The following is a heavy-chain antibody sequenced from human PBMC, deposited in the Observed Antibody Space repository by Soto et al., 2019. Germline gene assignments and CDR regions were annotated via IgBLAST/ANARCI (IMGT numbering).Heavy chain of an antibody. J-gene: IGHJ4*02. Sequence: PGGYLRLSCAASGFTFSNHAMTWVRQAPGKVLEWVSSIIGSGGTTYYADSVKGRFTISRDNSKNTLYLQMNSLRVEDTAVYYCAKSFMGFSYGQIQYWGQGTLVTVSS. CDR2: IIGSGGTT. D-gene: IGHD5-18*01. CDR3: AKSFMGFSYGQIQY. CDR1: GFTFSNHA. V-gene: IGHV3-23*01.